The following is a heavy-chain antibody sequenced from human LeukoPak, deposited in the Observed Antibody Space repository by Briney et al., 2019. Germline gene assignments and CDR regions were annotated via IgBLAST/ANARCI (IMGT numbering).Heavy chain of an antibody. D-gene: IGHD4-17*01. CDR3: ARTDDYGDYWYFDL. CDR2: IRGSDGST. CDR1: GFTFSIYG. V-gene: IGHV3-23*01. J-gene: IGHJ2*01. Sequence: GGSLRLSCAASGFTFSIYGMSWVRQAPGKGLEWVSAIRGSDGSTYYADSVKGRFTISRDNSKNTLYLQMNSLRAEDTAVYYCARTDDYGDYWYFDLWGRGTLVTVSS.